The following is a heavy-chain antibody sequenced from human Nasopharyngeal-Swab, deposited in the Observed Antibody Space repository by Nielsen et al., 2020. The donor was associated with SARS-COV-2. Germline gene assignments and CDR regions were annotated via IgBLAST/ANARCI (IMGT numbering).Heavy chain of an antibody. CDR3: ARRAARDGFNYEVDP. D-gene: IGHD5-24*01. CDR1: GYSFVNHW. J-gene: IGHJ5*02. CDR2: VYPGNSEV. V-gene: IGHV5-51*01. Sequence: GESLKISCMASGYSFVNHWIGWVRQKPGKGLEWMGMVYPGNSEVAYSPSFQGQVTISVDKSINTAYLQWRSLKPSDTAMYFCARRAARDGFNYEVDPWGQGTLVTVS.